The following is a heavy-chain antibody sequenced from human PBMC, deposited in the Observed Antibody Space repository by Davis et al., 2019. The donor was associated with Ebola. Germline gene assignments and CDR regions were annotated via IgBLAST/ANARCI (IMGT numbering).Heavy chain of an antibody. CDR3: ARDRGIVGAHDAFDI. D-gene: IGHD1-26*01. CDR1: GFTFSNYW. J-gene: IGHJ3*02. V-gene: IGHV3-74*01. Sequence: PGGSLRLSCAASGFTFSNYWMHWVRQAPGQGLVWVSRTSSDGGVTVYADFVKGRFTISRDNAKNTLYLQMNSLSGEDTAIYYCARDRGIVGAHDAFDIWGQGTMVIVSS. CDR2: TSSDGGVT.